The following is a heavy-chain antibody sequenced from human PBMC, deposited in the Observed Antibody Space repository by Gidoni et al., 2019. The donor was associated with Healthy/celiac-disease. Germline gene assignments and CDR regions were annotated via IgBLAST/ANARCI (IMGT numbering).Heavy chain of an antibody. V-gene: IGHV1-69*01. Sequence: QVQLVQSGADWKKPASSVKVSSTVAGGTFSSYAISWVRQSPGQGLAWMGGIIPIIGTANYAQKCQGRVTITADESTSTAYMELSSLRSEETAVYYCARDPRGYSYGYFDYWGQGTLVTVSS. CDR3: ARDPRGYSYGYFDY. CDR2: IIPIIGTA. J-gene: IGHJ4*02. CDR1: GGTFSSYA. D-gene: IGHD5-18*01.